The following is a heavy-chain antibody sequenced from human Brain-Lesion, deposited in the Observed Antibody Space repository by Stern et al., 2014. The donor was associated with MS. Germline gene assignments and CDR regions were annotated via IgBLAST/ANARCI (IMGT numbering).Heavy chain of an antibody. D-gene: IGHD1-14*01. J-gene: IGHJ4*02. CDR1: GFTFDDYD. CDR3: ARDITGSSAYFAY. V-gene: IGHV3-9*01. Sequence: QLVQSGGDLVQPGRSLRLSCAAFGFTFDDYDMNWVRQDPGKGLEWVAGISWNSGPIVFADSVKGRFTTSRDNAYSSLYLQMNSLRPEDTALYYCARDITGSSAYFAYWGQGTLGTVSS. CDR2: ISWNSGPI.